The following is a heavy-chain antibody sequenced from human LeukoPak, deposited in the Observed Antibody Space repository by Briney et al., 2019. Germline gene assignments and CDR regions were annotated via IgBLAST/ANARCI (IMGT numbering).Heavy chain of an antibody. CDR2: IYYSGST. Sequence: KPSETLSLTCTVSGGSISSYYWSWIRQPPGKGLEWIGYIYYSGSTNYNPSLKSRVTISVDTSKNQFSLKLNSVTAADTAVYYRARHGSSGWDWGQGTLVTVSS. CDR1: GGSISSYY. J-gene: IGHJ1*01. CDR3: ARHGSSGWD. V-gene: IGHV4-59*08. D-gene: IGHD6-19*01.